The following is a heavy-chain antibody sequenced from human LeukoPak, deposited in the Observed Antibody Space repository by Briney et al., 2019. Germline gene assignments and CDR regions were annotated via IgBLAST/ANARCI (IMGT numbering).Heavy chain of an antibody. Sequence: PGGSLRLSCAASGFTFSSYAMHWVRQAPGKGLEWEAVISYDGSNKYYADSVKGRFTISRDNSKNTLYLQMNSLRAEDTAVYYCVRDRFDALDYWGQGTLVTVSS. J-gene: IGHJ4*02. V-gene: IGHV3-30-3*01. CDR1: GFTFSSYA. CDR3: VRDRFDALDY. D-gene: IGHD3-10*01. CDR2: ISYDGSNK.